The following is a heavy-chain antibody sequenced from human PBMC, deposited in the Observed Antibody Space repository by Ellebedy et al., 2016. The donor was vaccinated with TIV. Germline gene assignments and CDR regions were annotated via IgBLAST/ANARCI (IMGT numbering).Heavy chain of an antibody. CDR3: ARKRDGSYIDY. J-gene: IGHJ4*02. Sequence: SETLSLTXAVSGDSISSGTYSWSWIRQPPGKGLEWIGFIYYSGGTNYNPSLKSRVTISVDTSKNQFSLKLNSVTAADTAVYYCARKRDGSYIDYWGQGTLVTVSS. V-gene: IGHV4-61*01. D-gene: IGHD2-15*01. CDR1: GDSISSGTYS. CDR2: IYYSGGT.